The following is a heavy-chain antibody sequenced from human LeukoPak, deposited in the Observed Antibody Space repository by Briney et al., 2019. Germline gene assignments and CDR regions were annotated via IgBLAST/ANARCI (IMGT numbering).Heavy chain of an antibody. CDR3: ARAVVVPAAMVYYYYGMDV. CDR1: GYTFTIYD. D-gene: IGHD2-2*01. Sequence: ASVKVSCKASGYTFTIYDINWVRQATGQGLEWMGWMNPNSGNTGYAQKFQGRVTMTRNTSISTAYMELSSLRSEDTAVYYCARAVVVPAAMVYYYYGMDVWGQGTTVTVSS. J-gene: IGHJ6*02. CDR2: MNPNSGNT. V-gene: IGHV1-8*01.